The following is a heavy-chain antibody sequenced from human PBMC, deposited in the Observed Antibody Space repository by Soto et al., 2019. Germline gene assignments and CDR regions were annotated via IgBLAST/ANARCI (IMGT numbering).Heavy chain of an antibody. CDR1: GYTLIMYY. CDR2: INPSGGST. V-gene: IGHV1-46*01. CDR3: ARDLPDYGDYAFDY. J-gene: IGHJ4*02. D-gene: IGHD4-17*01. Sequence: ASVKVSCKASGYTLIMYYIHWMRQAPGQGLEWMGLINPSGGSTTYAQKFQGRVTMTRDTSTSTAYMDLSSLKSEDTAVYYCARDLPDYGDYAFDYWGQGTLVTVSS.